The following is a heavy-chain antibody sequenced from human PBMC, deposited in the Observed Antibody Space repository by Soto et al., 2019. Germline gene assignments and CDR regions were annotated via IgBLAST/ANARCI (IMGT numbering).Heavy chain of an antibody. CDR2: IWYDGSKK. Sequence: GGSLRLCCAACGFTFSSYAMHWVRQAPGKGLEWVALIWYDGSKKYYADSVEGRFTISRDNSKNTLYLQLNSLRAEDTVVYYCARGGYNGWSLDYWSQGTLVTVSS. V-gene: IGHV3-33*01. CDR1: GFTFSSYA. D-gene: IGHD6-19*01. CDR3: ARGGYNGWSLDY. J-gene: IGHJ4*02.